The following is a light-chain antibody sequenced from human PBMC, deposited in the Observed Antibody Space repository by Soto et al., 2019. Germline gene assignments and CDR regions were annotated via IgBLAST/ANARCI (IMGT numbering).Light chain of an antibody. V-gene: IGLV2-14*01. CDR2: QVR. CDR3: SSYTTRGIPWV. Sequence: QSALTQPASVSGSPGQSITISCTGTSSDVGAYNYVSWYQQHPGKAPKLIIYQVRNRPSGVSNRFSGSKSGSTASLTISGLQAEDEADYYCSSYTTRGIPWVFGGGTKLT. CDR1: SSDVGAYNY. J-gene: IGLJ3*02.